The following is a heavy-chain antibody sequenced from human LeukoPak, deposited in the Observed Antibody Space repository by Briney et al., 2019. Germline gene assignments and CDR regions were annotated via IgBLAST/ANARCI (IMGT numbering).Heavy chain of an antibody. CDR2: IKPDGSEK. Sequence: GGSLRLSCAASGFIFNHYWMGWVRQAPGKGLEWVATIKPDGSEKYYVDSVKGRFTISRDNAENSLFLQMNSLRAEDTAVYYCAREWSATFDVWGQGTVVPVSS. CDR1: GFIFNHYW. J-gene: IGHJ3*01. D-gene: IGHD2-15*01. CDR3: AREWSATFDV. V-gene: IGHV3-7*01.